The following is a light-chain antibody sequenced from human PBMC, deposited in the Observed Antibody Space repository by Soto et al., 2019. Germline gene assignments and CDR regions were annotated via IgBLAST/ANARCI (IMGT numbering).Light chain of an antibody. J-gene: IGKJ5*01. CDR1: QSVSSSY. CDR2: DAS. CDR3: QQRADWPIT. Sequence: EIVLTQSPGTLSLSPGERATLYCRASQSVSSSYLAWYQQKPGQAPRLLIYDASNRATGIPARFSGSGTGTDFTLTISSLEPDDFAGYYCQQRADWPITFGQGTRLEIK. V-gene: IGKV3D-20*02.